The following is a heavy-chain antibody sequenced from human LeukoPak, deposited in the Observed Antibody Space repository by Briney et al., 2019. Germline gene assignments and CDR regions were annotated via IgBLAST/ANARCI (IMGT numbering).Heavy chain of an antibody. Sequence: SETLSLTCTVSGGSISNYYWSWIRQPPGKGLEWTGYIYYSGTTNYSPSLKSRVTISVDTSKNQFSLKLSSVTAADTAVYYCARVRGSGWTGFVYWGEGTLVTVPS. CDR1: GGSISNYY. CDR2: IYYSGTT. J-gene: IGHJ4*02. V-gene: IGHV4-59*01. D-gene: IGHD6-19*01. CDR3: ARVRGSGWTGFVY.